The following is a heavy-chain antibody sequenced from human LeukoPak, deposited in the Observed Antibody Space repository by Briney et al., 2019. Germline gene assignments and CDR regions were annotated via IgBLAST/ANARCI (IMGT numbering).Heavy chain of an antibody. V-gene: IGHV4-59*01. CDR1: GDSISSYY. J-gene: IGHJ4*02. CDR2: IYSSGST. CDR3: ARVNPEGIAVAGSFDY. Sequence: PSETLSLTCTVSGDSISSYYWSCIRQSPGKGLEWIGYIYSSGSTNYDPSLKSRVTILVDTSKNQFSLKLSSVTAADTAVYYCARVNPEGIAVAGSFDYWGQGTPVTVSS. D-gene: IGHD6-19*01.